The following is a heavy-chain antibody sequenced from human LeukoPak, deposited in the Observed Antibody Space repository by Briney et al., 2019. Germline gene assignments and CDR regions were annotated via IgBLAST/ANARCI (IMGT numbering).Heavy chain of an antibody. CDR1: GYTFTSYG. V-gene: IGHV1-3*01. CDR3: ASYSGTGHYYYGMDV. CDR2: INAGNGNT. D-gene: IGHD1-1*01. J-gene: IGHJ6*02. Sequence: GASVKVSCKASGYTFTSYGISWVRQAPGQGLEWMGWINAGNGNTKYSQKFQGRVTITRDTSASTAYMELSSLRSEDTAVYYCASYSGTGHYYYGMDVWGQGTTVTVSS.